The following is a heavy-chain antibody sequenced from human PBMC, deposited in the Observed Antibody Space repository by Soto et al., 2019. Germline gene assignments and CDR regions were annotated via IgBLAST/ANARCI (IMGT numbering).Heavy chain of an antibody. Sequence: ASVKVSCKASGYTFTIYEIHCVLQSALQRLEWMGWISAANGSTKYSQKFQDRLTITRDTSASTAYMELSGLRSEDTAMFYCARAYCSRTSCLSPFDFWGQGTLVTVSS. V-gene: IGHV1-3*01. CDR3: ARAYCSRTSCLSPFDF. J-gene: IGHJ4*02. CDR2: ISAANGST. D-gene: IGHD2-2*01. CDR1: GYTFTIYE.